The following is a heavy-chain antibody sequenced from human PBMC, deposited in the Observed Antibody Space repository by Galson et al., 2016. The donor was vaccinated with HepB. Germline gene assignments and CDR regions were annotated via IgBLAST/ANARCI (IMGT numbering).Heavy chain of an antibody. CDR3: ARDLREALAGTGYYYYGLDF. J-gene: IGHJ6*02. Sequence: CAISGDSVSSNSAAWNWIRQSPSRGLEWLGRTYYRSKWYNEYAVSVKSRITINPDTTKNQFSLQLNSVNPEDTAVYYCARDLREALAGTGYYYYGLDFWGQGTTVTVSS. V-gene: IGHV6-1*01. D-gene: IGHD6-19*01. CDR2: TYYRSKWYN. CDR1: GDSVSSNSAA.